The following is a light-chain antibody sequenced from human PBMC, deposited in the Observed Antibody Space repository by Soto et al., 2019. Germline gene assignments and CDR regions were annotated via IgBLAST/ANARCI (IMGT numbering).Light chain of an antibody. CDR2: KAS. J-gene: IGKJ2*01. V-gene: IGKV1-5*03. CDR3: QQYHAYPYT. CDR1: QSISGW. Sequence: DIQMTQSPSTLSASAGDRVTITCRASQSISGWLAWYQQRPGEAPKLLIHKASTLESGVPSRFSGSGSGTDFTLTIDSLQPDDFATYSCQQYHAYPYTFGQGTKLEIK.